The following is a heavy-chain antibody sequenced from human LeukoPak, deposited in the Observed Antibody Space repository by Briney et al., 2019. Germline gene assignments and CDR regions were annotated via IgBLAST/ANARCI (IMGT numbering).Heavy chain of an antibody. CDR2: IRYDGSNK. V-gene: IGHV3-30*02. Sequence: QPGGSLRLSCAASGFTFSSYGVHWVRQAPGKGLEWVAFIRYDGSNKYYADSVKGRFTISRDNSKNTLYLQMNSLRAEDTAVYYCAKELQTYDFWSGSVDYWGQGTLVTVSS. J-gene: IGHJ4*02. D-gene: IGHD3-3*01. CDR1: GFTFSSYG. CDR3: AKELQTYDFWSGSVDY.